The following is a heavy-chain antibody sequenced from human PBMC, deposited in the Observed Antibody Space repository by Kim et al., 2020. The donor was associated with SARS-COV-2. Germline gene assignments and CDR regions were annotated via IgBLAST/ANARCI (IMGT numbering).Heavy chain of an antibody. J-gene: IGHJ5*02. V-gene: IGHV4-4*02. D-gene: IGHD2-21*02. Sequence: YNQTLKGRDTLTVDESQNQCSLKLSAVTAADTAVYYCARAPPLTDNWFDPWGQGTLVTVSS. CDR3: ARAPPLTDNWFDP.